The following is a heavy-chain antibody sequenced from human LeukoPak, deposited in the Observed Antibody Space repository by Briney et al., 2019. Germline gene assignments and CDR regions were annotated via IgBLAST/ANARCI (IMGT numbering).Heavy chain of an antibody. J-gene: IGHJ4*02. CDR3: ARDTHYSFDC. D-gene: IGHD2-21*01. V-gene: IGHV3-48*01. CDR1: GFIFSSYS. CDR2: ISISSGTI. Sequence: GGSLRLSCAASGFIFSSYSMNWVRQAPGKGLEWVSYISISSGTISYADSVRGRFTISSDNAKNSLYLQMNSLRAEDTAVYYCARDTHYSFDCWGQGTLVIASS.